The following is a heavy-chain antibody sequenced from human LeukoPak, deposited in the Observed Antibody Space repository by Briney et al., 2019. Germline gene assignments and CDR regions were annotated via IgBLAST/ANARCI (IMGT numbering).Heavy chain of an antibody. D-gene: IGHD5-18*01. V-gene: IGHV4-34*01. CDR2: INHSGST. Sequence: PSETLSLTCAVYGGSFSDYYWSWIRQPPGKGLGWIGEINHSGSTNYNPSLKSRVTISVDTSKNQFSLKLSSVTAADTAVYYCARGGYSYGYGYWGQGTLVTVSS. J-gene: IGHJ4*02. CDR3: ARGGYSYGYGY. CDR1: GGSFSDYY.